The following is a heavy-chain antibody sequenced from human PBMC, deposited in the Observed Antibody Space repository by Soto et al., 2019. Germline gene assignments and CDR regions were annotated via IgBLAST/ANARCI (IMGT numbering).Heavy chain of an antibody. CDR2: IFSNDEK. J-gene: IGHJ3*02. Sequence: SGPTLVNPTETLTLTCTVSGFSLSNPRMGVSWIRQPPGKALEWLAHIFSNDEKYYSTSLKTRLTITKDTYKSQEVLTMTKMDPVDTATYHCALTYYYDSSTYYLPPDVFDIWGQGTMVTVSS. D-gene: IGHD3-22*01. CDR3: ALTYYYDSSTYYLPPDVFDI. CDR1: GFSLSNPRMG. V-gene: IGHV2-26*01.